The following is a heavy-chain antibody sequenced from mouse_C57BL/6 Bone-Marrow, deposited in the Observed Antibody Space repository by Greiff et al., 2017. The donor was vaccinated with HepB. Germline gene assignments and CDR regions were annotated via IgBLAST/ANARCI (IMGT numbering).Heavy chain of an antibody. V-gene: IGHV1-52*01. CDR1: GYTFTSYW. CDR3: ARRRATKGTRGGYFDD. CDR2: IDPSDSET. J-gene: IGHJ2*01. Sequence: QVQLQQPGAELVRPGSSVKLSCKASGYTFTSYWMHWVKQRPIQGLEWIGNIDPSDSETHYNQKFKDKATLTVDKSSSTAYMELSSLTSEDSAVYYCARRRATKGTRGGYFDDWGKGTTLTVSS. D-gene: IGHD2-14*01.